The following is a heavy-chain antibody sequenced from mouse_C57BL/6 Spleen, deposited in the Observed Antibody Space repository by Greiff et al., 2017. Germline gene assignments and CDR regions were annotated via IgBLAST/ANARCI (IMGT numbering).Heavy chain of an antibody. V-gene: IGHV1-54*01. J-gene: IGHJ2*01. CDR1: GYAFTNYL. Sequence: QVQLQQSGAELVRPGTSVQVSCKASGYAFTNYLIEWVKQRPGQGLEWIGVINPGSGGTNYNEKFKGTATLTADKSSSTAYMQLSSLTSEDSAVYFCARLGQLRPYDYWGQGTTLTVSS. CDR2: INPGSGGT. D-gene: IGHD3-2*02. CDR3: ARLGQLRPYDY.